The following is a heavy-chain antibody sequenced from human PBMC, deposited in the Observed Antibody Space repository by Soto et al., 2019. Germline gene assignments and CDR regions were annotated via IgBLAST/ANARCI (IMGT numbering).Heavy chain of an antibody. J-gene: IGHJ4*02. CDR3: HGYGY. Sequence: EVQVVESGGGLIQPGGSLRLSCVVSGFTVSSTNYMSWVRQAPGKGLEWVSVIYSGGTTFYADSVKGRFTIARDNSKNSLYLQMNSLRAEDTAVYYCHGYGYWGQGTLVTVSS. D-gene: IGHD5-12*01. V-gene: IGHV3-53*01. CDR2: IYSGGTT. CDR1: GFTVSSTNY.